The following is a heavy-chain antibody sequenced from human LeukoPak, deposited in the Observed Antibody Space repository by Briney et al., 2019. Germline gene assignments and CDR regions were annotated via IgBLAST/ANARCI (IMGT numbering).Heavy chain of an antibody. V-gene: IGHV4-34*01. CDR3: ARNMVRVNWFDP. Sequence: SETLSLTCAVYGGSFSGYYWSWIRQPPGKGLEWIGEINHSGSTNYNPSLKSRVTISVDTSKNQFSLKLSSVTAADTAVYYCARNMVRVNWFDPWGQGTLVTVSS. CDR1: GGSFSGYY. J-gene: IGHJ5*02. D-gene: IGHD3-10*01. CDR2: INHSGST.